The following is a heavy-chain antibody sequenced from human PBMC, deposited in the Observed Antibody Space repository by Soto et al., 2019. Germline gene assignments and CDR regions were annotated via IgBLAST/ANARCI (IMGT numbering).Heavy chain of an antibody. CDR1: GYTFTSYY. CDR2: INPSGGST. Sequence: QVQLVQSGAEVKKRGASVTVSFKASGYTFTSYYIHWVRQAPGQGLEWMGIINPSGGSTSYAQKFQGRVTMTRDTSTSTVYMEVSGLRSEDTAVYYCARDQEPSTLYYDYYYMDVWGKGTTVTVSS. CDR3: ARDQEPSTLYYDYYYMDV. V-gene: IGHV1-46*03. J-gene: IGHJ6*03.